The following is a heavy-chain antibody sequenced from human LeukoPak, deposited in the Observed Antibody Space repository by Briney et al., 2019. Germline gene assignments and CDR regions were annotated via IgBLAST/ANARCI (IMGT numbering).Heavy chain of an antibody. J-gene: IGHJ5*02. CDR3: ASEDGYTRFS. CDR2: LYTSGST. D-gene: IGHD5-24*01. V-gene: IGHV4-61*02. CDR1: GDSISSYNYY. Sequence: PSETLSLTCTVSGDSISSYNYYWSWIRQPAGKGLEWIGRLYTSGSTNYNPSLKSRVTISVDTSKNPFSLKLTSLTAADTAVYYCASEDGYTRFSWGQGTLVTVSS.